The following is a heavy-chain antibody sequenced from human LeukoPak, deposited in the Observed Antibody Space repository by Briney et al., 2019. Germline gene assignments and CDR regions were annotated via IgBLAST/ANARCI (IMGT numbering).Heavy chain of an antibody. J-gene: IGHJ5*02. CDR2: ISSSSTI. CDR3: ARDGATMVRGVIIFGWFDP. D-gene: IGHD3-10*01. V-gene: IGHV3-48*02. CDR1: GFTFSSYS. Sequence: GGSLRLSCAASGFTFSSYSMNWVRPAPGKGVEWVSYISSSSTIYYADSVKGRFTISRDNAKNSLYLQMNSLRDKDTAVYYCARDGATMVRGVIIFGWFDPWGQGTLVTVSS.